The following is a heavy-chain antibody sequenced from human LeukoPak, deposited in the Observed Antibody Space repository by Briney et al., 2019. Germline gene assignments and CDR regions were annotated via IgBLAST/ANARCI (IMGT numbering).Heavy chain of an antibody. J-gene: IGHJ3*02. CDR2: ISSYNGNT. D-gene: IGHD6-19*01. CDR3: ARENDRSSGWYGAAFDI. V-gene: IGHV1-18*01. CDR1: GYTFTSYG. Sequence: ASVKISCNASGYTFTSYGISWGRQAPGQGLEWRGWISSYNGNTNYAQKHQGRVTMTTDTSTSTAYMELRSMRSDDTAVYYCARENDRSSGWYGAAFDIWGQGTIVTVSS.